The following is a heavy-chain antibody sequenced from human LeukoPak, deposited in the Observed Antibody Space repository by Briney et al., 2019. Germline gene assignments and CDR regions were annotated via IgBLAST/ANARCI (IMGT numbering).Heavy chain of an antibody. Sequence: SETLSLTCAVYGGSFSGYYWSWIRQPPGKGLEWIGEIVHSGNTKYNPSLKSRVTISVDTPKNQFSLNLTSVTAADTAVYYCARFGSSTWYKGAFDIWGQRTMVTVAS. V-gene: IGHV4-34*12. CDR1: GGSFSGYY. J-gene: IGHJ3*02. CDR2: IVHSGNT. CDR3: ARFGSSTWYKGAFDI. D-gene: IGHD6-13*01.